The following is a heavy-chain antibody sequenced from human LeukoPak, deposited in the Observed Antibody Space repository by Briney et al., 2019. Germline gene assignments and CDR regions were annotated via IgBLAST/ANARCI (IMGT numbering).Heavy chain of an antibody. J-gene: IGHJ2*01. CDR1: GYTFTSYG. V-gene: IGHV1-18*01. CDR3: ARGNGLHYWYFDL. Sequence: RRASVKVSCKASGYTFTSYGISWVRQAPGQGLEWMGWIRVHNGNTEYAQKLQGRVTMTTDTSTSTAYMELRSLRSDDTAVYYCARGNGLHYWYFDLWGRGTLVTVSS. CDR2: IRVHNGNT. D-gene: IGHD1-1*01.